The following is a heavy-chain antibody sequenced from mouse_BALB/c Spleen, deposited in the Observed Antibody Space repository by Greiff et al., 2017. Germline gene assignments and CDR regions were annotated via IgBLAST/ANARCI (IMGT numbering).Heavy chain of an antibody. V-gene: IGHV7-3*02. J-gene: IGHJ3*01. D-gene: IGHD1-1*01. CDR3: AREGITTVVATRAWFAY. CDR2: IRNKANGYTT. Sequence: EVQVVESGGGLVQPGGSLRLSCATSGFTFTDYYMSWVRQPPGKALEWLGFIRNKANGYTTEYSASVKGRFTISRDNSQSILYLQMNTLRAEDSATYYCAREGITTVVATRAWFAYWGQGTLVTVSA. CDR1: GFTFTDYY.